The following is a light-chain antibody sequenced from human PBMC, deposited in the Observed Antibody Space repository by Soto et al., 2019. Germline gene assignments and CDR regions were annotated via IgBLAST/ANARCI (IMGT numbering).Light chain of an antibody. Sequence: DIVLTQSPGTLSLSPGERATLACRASQSVSSSYLAWYQQKPGQAPRLLIYGASTRATGIPARFSGSGSGTEFTLTISSLQSEDFAVYYCQQYNNWPPIPFGQGTDWRL. CDR3: QQYNNWPPIP. J-gene: IGKJ5*01. CDR2: GAS. CDR1: QSVSSSY. V-gene: IGKV3-15*01.